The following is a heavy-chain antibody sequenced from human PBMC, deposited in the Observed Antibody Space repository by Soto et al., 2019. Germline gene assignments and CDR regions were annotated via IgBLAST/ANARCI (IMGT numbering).Heavy chain of an antibody. V-gene: IGHV5-51*01. CDR1: GYSFTSYW. CDR3: ARQGYCSTTACSTVDY. J-gene: IGHJ4*02. D-gene: IGHD2-2*01. CDR2: IYPGDSHT. Sequence: GESLKISCKGSGYSFTSYWIGWVRQMPGKGLEWLGIIYPGDSHTRYSPSFQGQVTISADKSISTAYLQWDSLKASDTAIYYCARQGYCSTTACSTVDYWGQRTLVTVSS.